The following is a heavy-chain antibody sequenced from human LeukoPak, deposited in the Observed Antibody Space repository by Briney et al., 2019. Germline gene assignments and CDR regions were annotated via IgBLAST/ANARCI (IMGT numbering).Heavy chain of an antibody. J-gene: IGHJ5*02. CDR1: GYSFPSYW. D-gene: IGHD3-22*01. Sequence: RGESLKISCKVSGYSFPSYWITWVRQVPGKGLEWMGRIAPSDSYTNYNPSFEGHVTMSVEKSITTVYLQWSSLKASDIAMYYCVRQPPGVYDTTQNWFDPWGQGTLVTVSS. V-gene: IGHV5-10-1*01. CDR2: IAPSDSYT. CDR3: VRQPPGVYDTTQNWFDP.